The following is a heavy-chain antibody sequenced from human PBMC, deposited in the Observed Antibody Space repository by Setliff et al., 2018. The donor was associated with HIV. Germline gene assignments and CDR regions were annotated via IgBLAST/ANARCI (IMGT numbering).Heavy chain of an antibody. CDR1: GFSFRSYA. Sequence: QTVGSLRLSCAASGFSFRSYAVSWVRQAPGKGLEWVSVISGSGDITYYRESVKGRFTVSRDNSNNTVYLQMNSLRAEDTAMYYCAKTQTVITVYGPFDSWGQGTPVTVSS. CDR3: AKTQTVITVYGPFDS. D-gene: IGHD4-4*01. J-gene: IGHJ4*02. V-gene: IGHV3-23*01. CDR2: ISGSGDIT.